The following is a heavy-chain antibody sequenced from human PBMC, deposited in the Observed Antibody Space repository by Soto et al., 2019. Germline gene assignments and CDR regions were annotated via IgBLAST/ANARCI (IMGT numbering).Heavy chain of an antibody. J-gene: IGHJ4*02. V-gene: IGHV3-21*01. CDR1: GFNFAAYS. Sequence: EVQLVESGRNLVNPGASLRLSCAVSGFNFAAYSLSWVRQAPGKGLEWVSSIDPSGTYIHYADSVEGRFTISRDNAKSSLYLQMISLRVEDTAVYYCARDWLTGDAREAFDHWGQGTLVAVSS. CDR3: ARDWLTGDAREAFDH. D-gene: IGHD7-27*01. CDR2: IDPSGTYI.